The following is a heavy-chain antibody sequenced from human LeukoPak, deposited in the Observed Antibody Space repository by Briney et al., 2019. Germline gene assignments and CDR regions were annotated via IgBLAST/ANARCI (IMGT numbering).Heavy chain of an antibody. J-gene: IGHJ4*02. Sequence: GGSLRLSCTASGFTFSSYAMSWVRQAPGKGLEWVSAISGSGGSTYYADSVKGRFTISRDNSKNTLYLQMNSLRAEDTAVHYCAKGVAARPNDPSRDYWGQGTLVTVSS. CDR1: GFTFSSYA. CDR3: AKGVAARPNDPSRDY. CDR2: ISGSGGST. D-gene: IGHD6-6*01. V-gene: IGHV3-23*01.